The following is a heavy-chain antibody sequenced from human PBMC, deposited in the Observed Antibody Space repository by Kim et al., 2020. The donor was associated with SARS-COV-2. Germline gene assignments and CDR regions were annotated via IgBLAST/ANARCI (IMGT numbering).Heavy chain of an antibody. D-gene: IGHD1-26*01. CDR3: ARAWGELPINDAFDI. V-gene: IGHV4-30-2*05. J-gene: IGHJ3*02. Sequence: PALKSRVTISVDTSKNQFSLKLSSVTAADTAVYYCARAWGELPINDAFDIWGQGTMVTVSS.